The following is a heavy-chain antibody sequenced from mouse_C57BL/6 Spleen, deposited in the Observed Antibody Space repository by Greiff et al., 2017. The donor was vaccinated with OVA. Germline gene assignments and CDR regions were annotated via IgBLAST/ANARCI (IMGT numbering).Heavy chain of an antibody. CDR1: GYTFTNYW. V-gene: IGHV1-63*01. J-gene: IGHJ2*01. D-gene: IGHD2-4*01. CDR2: IYPGGGYT. Sequence: VKLQESGAELVRPGTSVKMSCKASGYTFTNYWIGWAKQRPGHGLEWIGDIYPGGGYTNYNEKFKGKATLTADKSSSTAYMQFSSLTSEDSAIYYCARYDYPLFDYWGQGTTLTVSS. CDR3: ARYDYPLFDY.